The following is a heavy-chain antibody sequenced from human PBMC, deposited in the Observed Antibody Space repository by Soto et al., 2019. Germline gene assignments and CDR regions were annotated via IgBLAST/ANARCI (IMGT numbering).Heavy chain of an antibody. Sequence: EVQLVESGGGLVQPGGSLRLSCAASGFTFTSYWMSWVRQAPGKGLEWVANIKQDGTSKYYADSVKGRFTVSRDNGKSSIYLQMDSLRDDEPAVYRCARLRFMFMERDFDSWGQGTLVTVSS. CDR1: GFTFTSYW. V-gene: IGHV3-7*05. D-gene: IGHD3-16*01. CDR3: ARLRFMFMERDFDS. J-gene: IGHJ4*02. CDR2: IKQDGTSK.